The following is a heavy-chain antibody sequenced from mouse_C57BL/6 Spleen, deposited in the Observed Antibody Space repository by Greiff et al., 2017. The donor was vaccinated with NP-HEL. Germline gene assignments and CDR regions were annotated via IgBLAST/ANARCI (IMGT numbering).Heavy chain of an antibody. CDR2: IWSGGST. D-gene: IGHD3-3*01. V-gene: IGHV2-2*01. CDR3: AKGPFLDY. J-gene: IGHJ2*01. Sequence: VQLQQSGPGLVQPSQSLSITCTVSGFSLTSYGVHWVRQSPGKGLEWLGVIWSGGSTDYNAAFISRLSISKDNSKSQVFFKMNSLQADDTAIYYCAKGPFLDYWGQGTTLTVSS. CDR1: GFSLTSYG.